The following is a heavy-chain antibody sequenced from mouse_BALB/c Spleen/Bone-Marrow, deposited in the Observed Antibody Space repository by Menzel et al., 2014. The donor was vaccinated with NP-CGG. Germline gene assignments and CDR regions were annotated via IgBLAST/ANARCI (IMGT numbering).Heavy chain of an antibody. D-gene: IGHD1-1*01. CDR1: GFTFSDYY. V-gene: IGHV5-4*02. J-gene: IGHJ3*01. Sequence: EVQVVESGGGLVKPGGSLKLSCAASGFTFSDYYMYWVRQTPEKRLEWVATISDGGSYTYYPDSVKGRFTISRDNAKNNPYLQMSSLKSEDTAMYYCANYYGSTWFAYWGQGTLVTVSA. CDR3: ANYYGSTWFAY. CDR2: ISDGGSYT.